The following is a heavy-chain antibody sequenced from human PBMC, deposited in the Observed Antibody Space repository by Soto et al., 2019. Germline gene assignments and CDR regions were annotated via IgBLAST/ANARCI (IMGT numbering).Heavy chain of an antibody. CDR2: INPNSGGT. V-gene: IGHV1-2*02. CDR3: ARVNASIKLFGVQYYGMDV. D-gene: IGHD3-3*01. Sequence: ASVKVPCKASGYTFTGYYMHWVRQAPGQGLEWMGWINPNSGGTNYAQKFQGRVTMTRDTSISTAYMELSRLRSDDTAVYYCARVNASIKLFGVQYYGMDVWGQGTTVTVSS. J-gene: IGHJ6*02. CDR1: GYTFTGYY.